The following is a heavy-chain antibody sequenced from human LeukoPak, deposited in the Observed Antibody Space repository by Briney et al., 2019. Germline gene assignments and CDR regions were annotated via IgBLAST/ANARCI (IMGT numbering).Heavy chain of an antibody. Sequence: ASVKVSCKASGYTFTDYYMHWVRQAPGQGLEWMGRINPNSGGTNYAQRFQGRVTMTRETSISTAYMELSSLRSEDTAVYYCARVPLRAYYDSSGYYSDYYYGMDVWGQGTTVTVSS. CDR2: INPNSGGT. J-gene: IGHJ6*02. V-gene: IGHV1-2*06. CDR1: GYTFTDYY. CDR3: ARVPLRAYYDSSGYYSDYYYGMDV. D-gene: IGHD3-22*01.